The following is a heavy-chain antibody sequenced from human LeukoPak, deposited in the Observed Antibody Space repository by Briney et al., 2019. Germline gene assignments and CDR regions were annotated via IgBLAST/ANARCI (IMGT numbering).Heavy chain of an antibody. J-gene: IGHJ4*02. D-gene: IGHD3-10*01. CDR1: GGTFSSYA. V-gene: IGHV1-69*04. CDR2: IIPILGIA. Sequence: SVKVSCKASGGTFSSYAISWVRQAPGQGLEWMGRIIPILGIANYAQKFQGRVTITADKSTSTAYMELSSLRSEDTAVYYCAGSRYGSGSYYNLDYWGQGTLVTVSS. CDR3: AGSRYGSGSYYNLDY.